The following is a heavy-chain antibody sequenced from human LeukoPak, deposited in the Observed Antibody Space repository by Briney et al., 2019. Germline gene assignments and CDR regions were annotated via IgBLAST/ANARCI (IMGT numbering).Heavy chain of an antibody. V-gene: IGHV3-9*01. CDR3: AKDIAAAGLDY. CDR1: GFTFDDYA. CDR2: ISWNSGSI. D-gene: IGHD6-13*01. J-gene: IGHJ4*02. Sequence: GRSLRPSCAASGFTFDDYAMHWVRQAPGKGLEWVSGISWNSGSIGYADSVKGRFTISRDNAKNSLYLQMNSLRAEDTALYYCAKDIAAAGLDYWGQGTLVTVSS.